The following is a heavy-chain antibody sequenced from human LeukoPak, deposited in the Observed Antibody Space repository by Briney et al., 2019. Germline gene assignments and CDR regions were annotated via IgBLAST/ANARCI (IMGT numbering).Heavy chain of an antibody. J-gene: IGHJ3*02. CDR1: GGSFGGYY. V-gene: IGHV4-34*01. CDR2: INHSGST. CDR3: ARAAAARDAFDI. Sequence: SETLSLTCAVYGGSFGGYYWSWIRQPPGKGLEWIGEINHSGSTNYNPSLKSRVTISVDTSKNQFSLKLSSVTAADTAVYYCARAAAARDAFDIWGQGTMVTVSS. D-gene: IGHD2-2*01.